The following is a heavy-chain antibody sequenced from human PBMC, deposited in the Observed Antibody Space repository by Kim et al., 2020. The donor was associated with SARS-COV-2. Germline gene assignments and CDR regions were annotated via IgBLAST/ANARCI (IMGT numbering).Heavy chain of an antibody. CDR1: GFTFDYYT. CDR3: AKDSSSGWRPYGMDV. V-gene: IGHV3-43*01. D-gene: IGHD6-19*01. Sequence: GGSLRLSCAASGFTFDYYTMHWVRQAPGKGLEWVSLISWDGGSTYYADSVKGRFTISRDNSKNSLYLQMNSLRTEDTALYYCAKDSSSGWRPYGMDVWGQGTTVTVSS. CDR2: ISWDGGST. J-gene: IGHJ6*02.